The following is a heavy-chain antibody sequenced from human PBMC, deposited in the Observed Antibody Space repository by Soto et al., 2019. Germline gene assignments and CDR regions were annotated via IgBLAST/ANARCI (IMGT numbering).Heavy chain of an antibody. CDR1: GGSISNGYS. V-gene: IGHV4-30-2*01. CDR3: ARLTGAPDY. Sequence: QLQLQESGSGLVKPSETLSLTCAVSGGSISNGYSWSWVRQPPGKGLEWIGYMYHGGGTYYNPSLKSRVTISLDRSKNQFSLNLNSVTAADTAVYYCARLTGAPDYWGQGTLVTVSS. D-gene: IGHD7-27*01. J-gene: IGHJ4*02. CDR2: MYHGGGT.